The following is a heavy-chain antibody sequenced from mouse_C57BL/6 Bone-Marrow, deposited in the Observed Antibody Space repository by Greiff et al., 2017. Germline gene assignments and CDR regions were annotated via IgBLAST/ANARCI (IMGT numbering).Heavy chain of an antibody. CDR1: GYTFTDYN. V-gene: IGHV1-22*01. CDR3: AKPNYGSSSWFAY. D-gene: IGHD1-1*01. CDR2: INPNNGGT. J-gene: IGHJ3*01. Sequence: EVQLQQSGPELVKPGASVKMSCKASGYTFTDYNMHWVKQSHGKSLEWIGYINPNNGGTSYNQKFKGKATLTVNKSSSPAYMELPSLTSEDSAVYYCAKPNYGSSSWFAYWGQGTLVTVSA.